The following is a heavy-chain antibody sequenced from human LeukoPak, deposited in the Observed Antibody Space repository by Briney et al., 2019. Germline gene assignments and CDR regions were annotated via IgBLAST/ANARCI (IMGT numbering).Heavy chain of an antibody. D-gene: IGHD2-2*02. V-gene: IGHV4-4*07. CDR2: IYTSGST. CDR1: GGSISSYY. CDR3: ARDRGYCSSTSCYTDAFDI. Sequence: SETLSLTCTVSGGSISSYYWSWIRQPAGKGLEWIGRIYTSGSTNYNPSLKSRVTMSVDTSKNQFSLKLSSVTAADTAVYYRARDRGYCSSTSCYTDAFDIWGQGTMVTVSS. J-gene: IGHJ3*02.